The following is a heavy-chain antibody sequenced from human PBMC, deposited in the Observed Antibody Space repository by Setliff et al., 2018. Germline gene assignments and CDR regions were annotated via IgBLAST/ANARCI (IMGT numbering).Heavy chain of an antibody. J-gene: IGHJ6*02. Sequence: ASVKVSCKTSGHITTYGITWVRQAPGQGLEWMGWISAYNGHTNYPQKFQGRVTMTTDTSTDTAYMELRNLRSDDTAIYFCAKEPAVSLTEAVRRTYYDYAMDAWGQGTTVTV. CDR1: GHITTYG. V-gene: IGHV1-18*01. CDR2: ISAYNGHT. D-gene: IGHD3-9*01. CDR3: AKEPAVSLTEAVRRTYYDYAMDA.